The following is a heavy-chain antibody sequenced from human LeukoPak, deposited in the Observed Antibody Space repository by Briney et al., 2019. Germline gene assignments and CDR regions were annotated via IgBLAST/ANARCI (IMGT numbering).Heavy chain of an antibody. CDR2: TYYRSKWYN. CDR3: VRDDGIGLDAFDI. V-gene: IGHV6-1*01. Sequence: SQTLSLTCAISGGSVSSNSAAWNWIRQSPSRGLEWLGRTYYRSKWYNDYAVSVKSRITISPDTSKNQFSLQLNSVTPEDTAVYYCVRDDGIGLDAFDIWGQGTMVTVSS. D-gene: IGHD1-14*01. J-gene: IGHJ3*02. CDR1: GGSVSSNSAA.